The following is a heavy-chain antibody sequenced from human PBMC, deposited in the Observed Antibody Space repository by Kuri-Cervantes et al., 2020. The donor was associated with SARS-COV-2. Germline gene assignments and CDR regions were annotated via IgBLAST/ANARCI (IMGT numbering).Heavy chain of an antibody. J-gene: IGHJ4*02. Sequence: GGSLRLSCAASGFTFSSYAMSWVRQAPGKGLEWVSAISGSGGSTYYADSVKGRFTISRDNSKNTLYLQMNSLRAEETAVYYCAKSRWQQLSWLYYWGQGTLVTVSS. V-gene: IGHV3-23*01. CDR1: GFTFSSYA. D-gene: IGHD6-13*01. CDR3: AKSRWQQLSWLYY. CDR2: ISGSGGST.